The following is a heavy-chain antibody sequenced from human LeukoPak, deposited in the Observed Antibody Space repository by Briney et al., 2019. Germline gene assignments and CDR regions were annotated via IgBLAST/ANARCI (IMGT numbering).Heavy chain of an antibody. V-gene: IGHV3-23*01. J-gene: IGHJ4*02. CDR1: GFTFSSYA. CDR3: AKAYLSDDYGSGSYPLDY. Sequence: GGSLRLSCAASGFTFSSYAMSWVRQAPGKGLEWVSAISGSGGSTYYADSVKGRFTISRDNSKNTLYLQMNSLRAEDTAVYYCAKAYLSDDYGSGSYPLDYWGQGTLVTVSS. CDR2: ISGSGGST. D-gene: IGHD3-10*01.